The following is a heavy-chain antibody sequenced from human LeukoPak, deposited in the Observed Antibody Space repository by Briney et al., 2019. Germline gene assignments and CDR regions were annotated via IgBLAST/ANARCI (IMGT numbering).Heavy chain of an antibody. CDR1: GFTFSSYA. J-gene: IGHJ5*02. CDR3: AKDEASGSSSGP. V-gene: IGHV3-30-3*01. CDR2: ISYDGSNK. Sequence: SGRSLRLSCAASGFTFSSYAMHWVRQAPGKGLEWVAVISYDGSNKYYADSVKGRFTISRDNSKNTLYLQMNSLRVEDTAVYYCAKDEASGSSSGPWGQGTLVTVSS. D-gene: IGHD6-6*01.